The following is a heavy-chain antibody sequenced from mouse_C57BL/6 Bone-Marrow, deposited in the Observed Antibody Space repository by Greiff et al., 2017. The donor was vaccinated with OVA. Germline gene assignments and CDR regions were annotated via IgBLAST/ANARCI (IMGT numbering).Heavy chain of an antibody. CDR3: TFYYYGSSPFAY. CDR2: IDPENGDT. V-gene: IGHV14-4*01. J-gene: IGHJ3*01. D-gene: IGHD1-1*01. Sequence: VQLQQSGAELVRPGASVKLSCTASGFNIKDDYMHWVKQRPEQGLEWIGWIDPENGDTEYASKFQGKATITAETSSNTAYLQLSSLTSEDTAVYYCTFYYYGSSPFAYWGQGTLVTVSA. CDR1: GFNIKDDY.